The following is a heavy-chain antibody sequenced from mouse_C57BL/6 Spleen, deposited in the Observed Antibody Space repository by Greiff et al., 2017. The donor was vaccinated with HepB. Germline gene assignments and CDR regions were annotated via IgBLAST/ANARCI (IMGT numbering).Heavy chain of an antibody. Sequence: VQLQQSGAELVKPGASVKISCKASGYAFSSYWMNWVKQRPGKGLEWIGQIYPGDGDTNYNGKFKGKATLTADKSSSTAYMQLSSLTSEDSAVYFCASMGGYDVSMDYWGQGTSVTVSS. CDR3: ASMGGYDVSMDY. J-gene: IGHJ4*01. CDR2: IYPGDGDT. D-gene: IGHD2-2*01. CDR1: GYAFSSYW. V-gene: IGHV1-80*01.